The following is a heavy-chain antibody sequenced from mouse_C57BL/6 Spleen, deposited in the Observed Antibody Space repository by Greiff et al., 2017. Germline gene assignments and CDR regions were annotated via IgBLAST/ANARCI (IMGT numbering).Heavy chain of an antibody. Sequence: VQLKESGPGLVKPSQSLSLTCSVTGYSITSGYYWNWIRQFPGNKLEWMGYISYDGSNHYNPSLKNRISITRDTSKNQFFLKLNSVTTEDTATYYCAKVYYAMDYWGQGASVTVSS. CDR2: ISYDGSN. CDR1: GYSITSGYY. V-gene: IGHV3-6*01. CDR3: AKVYYAMDY. J-gene: IGHJ4*01.